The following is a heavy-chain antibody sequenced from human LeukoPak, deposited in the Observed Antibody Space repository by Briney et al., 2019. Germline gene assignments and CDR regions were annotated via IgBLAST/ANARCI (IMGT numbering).Heavy chain of an antibody. V-gene: IGHV3-7*01. Sequence: GGSLRLSCAASGFTFSSYWMSWVRQAPGKGLEWVANIKQDGSEKYYVDSVKGRFTISRDNAKNSLYLQMNSLRAEDTAVYYCTRDYGDYYFDYWGQGTLVTVSS. CDR2: IKQDGSEK. J-gene: IGHJ4*02. D-gene: IGHD4-17*01. CDR1: GFTFSSYW. CDR3: TRDYGDYYFDY.